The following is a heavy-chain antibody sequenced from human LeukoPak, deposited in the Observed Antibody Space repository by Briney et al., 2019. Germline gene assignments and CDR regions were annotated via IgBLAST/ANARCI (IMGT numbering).Heavy chain of an antibody. Sequence: PGGSLRLSCAASGFTFSSYAMSWVRQAPGKGLEWVSSISSSSSYIYYADSVEGRFTISRDNAKNSLYLQMNSLRAEDTAVYYCARDLLGYNYYYMDVWGKGTTVTVSS. D-gene: IGHD3-16*02. V-gene: IGHV3-21*01. J-gene: IGHJ6*03. CDR2: ISSSSSYI. CDR1: GFTFSSYA. CDR3: ARDLLGYNYYYMDV.